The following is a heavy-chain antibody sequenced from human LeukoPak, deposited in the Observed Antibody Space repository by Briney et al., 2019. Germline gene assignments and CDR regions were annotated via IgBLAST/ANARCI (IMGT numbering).Heavy chain of an antibody. CDR1: GGSISSGGYS. J-gene: IGHJ5*02. CDR2: IYHSGST. Sequence: SETLSLTCAVSGGSISSGGYSWSWIRQPPGKGLEWIGYIYHSGSTYYNPSLKSRVTISVDRSKNQFSLKLSSVTAADTAVYYCARGGVVRGVIRLGIGCYDPWGQGTLVNVSS. D-gene: IGHD3-10*01. CDR3: ARGGVVRGVIRLGIGCYDP. V-gene: IGHV4-30-2*01.